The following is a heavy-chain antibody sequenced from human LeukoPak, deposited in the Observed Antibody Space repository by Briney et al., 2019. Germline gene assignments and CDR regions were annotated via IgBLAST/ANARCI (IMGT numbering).Heavy chain of an antibody. V-gene: IGHV3-21*01. D-gene: IGHD3-10*02. CDR2: ISGSSSYI. Sequence: GGSLRLSCAASGFTFSSYAMSWVRQAPGKGLEWVSFISGSSSYIYYADSVKGRFTISRDNAKNSLYLQVNSLRAEDTAVYYCAELGITMIGGVWGKGTTVTISS. J-gene: IGHJ6*04. CDR1: GFTFSSYA. CDR3: AELGITMIGGV.